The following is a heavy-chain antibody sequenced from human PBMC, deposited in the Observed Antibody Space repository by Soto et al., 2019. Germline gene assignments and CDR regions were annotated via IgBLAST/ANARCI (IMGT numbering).Heavy chain of an antibody. CDR1: GFTFSSYA. Sequence: EVQLVESGGGLVQPGGSLRLSCVASGFTFSSYAMHWVRQAPGKGLEFVSVISGDGGSTYYANSVKGRFTIPRDNSKNTLYLQMGSLRAEDMAVYYCARRGYGLYFDYWGQGTLVTVSS. V-gene: IGHV3-64*01. CDR2: ISGDGGST. D-gene: IGHD3-10*01. CDR3: ARRGYGLYFDY. J-gene: IGHJ4*02.